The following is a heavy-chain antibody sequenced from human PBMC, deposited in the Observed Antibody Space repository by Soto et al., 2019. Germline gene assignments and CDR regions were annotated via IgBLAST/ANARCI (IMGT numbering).Heavy chain of an antibody. V-gene: IGHV3-30*18. J-gene: IGHJ6*02. CDR2: ISYDGSNK. Sequence: GGSLRLSCAASGFTFSSYGMHWVRQAPGKGLEWVAVISYDGSNKYYADSVKGRFTISRDNSKNTLYLQMNSLRAEDTAVYYCAKGSIAARGYYYYYGMDVWGQGTTVTVSS. D-gene: IGHD6-6*01. CDR3: AKGSIAARGYYYYYGMDV. CDR1: GFTFSSYG.